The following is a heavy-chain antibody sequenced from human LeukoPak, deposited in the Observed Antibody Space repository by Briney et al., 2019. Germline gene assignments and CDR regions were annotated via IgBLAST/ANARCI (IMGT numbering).Heavy chain of an antibody. D-gene: IGHD4-23*01. CDR1: GFTFSSYG. CDR3: ARVMVTVVTKSPLYYYYYYYMDV. V-gene: IGHV3-7*01. Sequence: GGSLRLSCAASGFTFSSYGMHWVRQAPGKGLEWVANIKQDGSEKYYVDSVKGRFTISRDDAKNSLYLQMNSLRAEDTAVYYCARVMVTVVTKSPLYYYYYYYMDVWGKGTTVTISS. CDR2: IKQDGSEK. J-gene: IGHJ6*03.